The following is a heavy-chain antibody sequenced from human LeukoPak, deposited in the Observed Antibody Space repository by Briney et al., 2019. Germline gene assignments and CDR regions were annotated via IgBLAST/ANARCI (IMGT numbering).Heavy chain of an antibody. V-gene: IGHV4-4*07. CDR3: ARGGSSGPDY. Sequence: KPSETLSLTCTVSGGSIISYYWSWIRQPAGRGLEWVGRIYSSGSTNYNPSLKSRVTISLDKSKNQFSLKLSSVSAADTAVHYCARGGSSGPDYWGQGTLVTVSS. CDR2: IYSSGST. CDR1: GGSIISYY. D-gene: IGHD6-19*01. J-gene: IGHJ4*02.